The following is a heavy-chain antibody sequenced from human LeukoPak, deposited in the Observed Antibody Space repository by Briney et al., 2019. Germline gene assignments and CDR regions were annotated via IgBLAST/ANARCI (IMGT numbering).Heavy chain of an antibody. V-gene: IGHV3-33*06. D-gene: IGHD1-1*01. CDR2: IWYDGSNK. J-gene: IGHJ4*02. CDR1: GFTFSSYG. Sequence: GGSLRLSCAASGFTFSSYGMHWVRQAAGKGLEWVAVIWYDGSNKYYADSVKGRFTISRDNSKNTLYLQMNSLRAEDTAVYYCANWNDSLHYWGQGTLVTVSS. CDR3: ANWNDSLHY.